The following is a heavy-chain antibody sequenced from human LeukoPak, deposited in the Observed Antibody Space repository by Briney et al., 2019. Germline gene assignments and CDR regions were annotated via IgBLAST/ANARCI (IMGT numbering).Heavy chain of an antibody. V-gene: IGHV1-46*01. CDR2: INPSGGST. J-gene: IGHJ4*02. CDR3: ARVDATCSGGSCYSSLVFDY. Sequence: ASVKVSCKASGYTFTSYYMHWVRQAPGQGLEWMGIINPSGGSTSYAQKFQGRVTMTRDMSTSTVYMELSRLRSEDTAVYYCARVDATCSGGSCYSSLVFDYWGQGTLVTVSS. CDR1: GYTFTSYY. D-gene: IGHD2-15*01.